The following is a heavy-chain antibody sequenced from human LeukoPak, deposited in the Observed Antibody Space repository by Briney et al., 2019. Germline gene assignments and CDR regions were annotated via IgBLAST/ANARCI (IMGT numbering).Heavy chain of an antibody. Sequence: ASVKVSCKASGYSFTSYYMHWVRQAPGQGLEWMGIINPSGGSTNYAQKFQGRVTMTRDMSTSTVYMELSSLRSEDTAVYYCARSYNYYDAGDYWGQGTLVTVSS. V-gene: IGHV1-46*01. CDR1: GYSFTSYY. D-gene: IGHD3-10*01. CDR3: ARSYNYYDAGDY. CDR2: INPSGGST. J-gene: IGHJ4*02.